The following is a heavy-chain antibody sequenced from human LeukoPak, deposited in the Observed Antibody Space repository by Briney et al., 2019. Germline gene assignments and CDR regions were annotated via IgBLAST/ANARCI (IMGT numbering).Heavy chain of an antibody. Sequence: ASVKVSCKASGYTFTAYYVYWVRQAPGQGLEWMGWINSNSGDTKYVQKFQGRVIMTRDTSISTAYMELSSLRSEDTAVYYCARDEGSDYYGSGSENWFDPWGQGTLVTVSS. CDR3: ARDEGSDYYGSGSENWFDP. CDR2: INSNSGDT. V-gene: IGHV1-2*02. J-gene: IGHJ5*02. D-gene: IGHD3-10*01. CDR1: GYTFTAYY.